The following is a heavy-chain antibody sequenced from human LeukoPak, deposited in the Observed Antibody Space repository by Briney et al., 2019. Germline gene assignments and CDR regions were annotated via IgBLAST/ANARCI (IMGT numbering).Heavy chain of an antibody. J-gene: IGHJ3*02. V-gene: IGHV4-59*08. CDR3: ARRGPTPNTGAFDI. Sequence: SETLSLTCTVSGGSISSYYWSWIRQPPGKGLEWIGYIYYSGSTNYNPSLKSRVTISVDTSKNQFSLKLSSVTAADTAVYYCARRGPTPNTGAFDIWGQGTMVTVSS. CDR2: IYYSGST. CDR1: GGSISSYY. D-gene: IGHD2-8*02.